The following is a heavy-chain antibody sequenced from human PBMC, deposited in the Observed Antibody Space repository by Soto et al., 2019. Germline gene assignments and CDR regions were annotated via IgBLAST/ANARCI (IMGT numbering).Heavy chain of an antibody. CDR2: IIPIFGTA. CDR1: VGTFGSYA. J-gene: IGHJ5*02. V-gene: IGHV1-69*13. CDR3: ARVADYSNYGNWFDP. Sequence: SVKVSCQASVGTFGSYAISWARQAPGPGLEWMGGIIPIFGTADYAQKFQGRVTITADESTITAYMELSSLRSEDTAVYYCARVADYSNYGNWFDPWG. D-gene: IGHD4-4*01.